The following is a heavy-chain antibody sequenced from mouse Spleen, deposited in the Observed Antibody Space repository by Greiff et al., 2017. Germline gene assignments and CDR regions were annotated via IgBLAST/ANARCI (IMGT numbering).Heavy chain of an antibody. V-gene: IGHV1-69*01. CDR3: AREDY. Sequence: VQLQQPGAELVMPGASVKLSCKASGYTFTSYWMHWVKQRPGQGLEWIGEIDPSDSYTNYNQKFKGKATLTVDKSSSTAYMQLSSLTSEDSAVYYCAREDYWGQGTSVTVSS. J-gene: IGHJ4*01. CDR2: IDPSDSYT. CDR1: GYTFTSYW.